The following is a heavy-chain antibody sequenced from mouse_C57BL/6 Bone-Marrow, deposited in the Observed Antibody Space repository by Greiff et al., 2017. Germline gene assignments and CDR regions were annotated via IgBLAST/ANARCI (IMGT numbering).Heavy chain of an antibody. V-gene: IGHV3-5*01. D-gene: IGHD1-1*01. CDR2: IYYSGTI. J-gene: IGHJ1*03. CDR1: GISITTGNYR. CDR3: AREGGGSSYWYFDG. Sequence: EVQGVESGPGLVKPSQTVFLTCTVTGISITTGNYRWSWIRQFPGNKLEWIGYIYYSGTITYNPSLTSRTTITRDTPKNQFFLEMNSLTAEDTATYYCAREGGGSSYWYFDGWGTGTTVTVSS.